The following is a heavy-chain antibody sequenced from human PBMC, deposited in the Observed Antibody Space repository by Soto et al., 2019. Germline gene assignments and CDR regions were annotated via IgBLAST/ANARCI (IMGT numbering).Heavy chain of an antibody. D-gene: IGHD2-15*01. CDR2: IIPIFGTA. CDR3: AIEYGSSPPYYPIGY. CDR1: AGTFSIYS. Sequence: SVTVSCRASAGTFSIYSISWVRQAPGQGLEWMGGIIPIFGTANYAQKFQGRVTITADESTSTAYMELSSLRSEDTAVYYCAIEYGSSPPYYPIGYWGQGTLVTVSS. V-gene: IGHV1-69*13. J-gene: IGHJ4*02.